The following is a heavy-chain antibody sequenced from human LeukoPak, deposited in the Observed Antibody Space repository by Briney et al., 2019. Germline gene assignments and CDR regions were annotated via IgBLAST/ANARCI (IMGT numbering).Heavy chain of an antibody. CDR2: INHSGST. CDR3: ARFCGGDCYSYYFDY. D-gene: IGHD2-21*02. Sequence: SETLSLTCAVYGGSFSGYYWSWIRQPPGKGLEWIGEINHSGSTNYNPSLKSRVTISVGTSKNQFSLKLSSVTAADTAVYYCARFCGGDCYSYYFDYWGQGTLVTVSS. CDR1: GGSFSGYY. J-gene: IGHJ4*02. V-gene: IGHV4-34*01.